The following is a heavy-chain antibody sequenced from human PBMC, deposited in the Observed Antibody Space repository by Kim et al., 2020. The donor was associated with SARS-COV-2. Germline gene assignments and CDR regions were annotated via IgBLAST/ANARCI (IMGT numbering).Heavy chain of an antibody. CDR3: AAYYYGSGYYFDY. J-gene: IGHJ4*02. Sequence: NHNPSLKRGVTISVDTSKNQFSLKLSSVSAADTAVYYCAAYYYGSGYYFDYWGQGTLVTVSS. V-gene: IGHV4-34*09. D-gene: IGHD3-10*01.